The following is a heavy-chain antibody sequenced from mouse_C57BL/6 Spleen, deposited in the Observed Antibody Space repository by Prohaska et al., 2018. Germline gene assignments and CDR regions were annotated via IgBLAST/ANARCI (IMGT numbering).Heavy chain of an antibody. V-gene: IGHV1-26*01. J-gene: IGHJ2*01. CDR2: INPNNGGT. CDR1: GYTFTDYY. Sequence: EVQLQQSGPELVKPGASVKISCKASGYTFTDYYMNWVKQSHGKSLEWIGDINPNNGGTSYNQKFKGKATLTVDKSSSTAYMELRSMTSEDSAVYYCASGNYYFDYWGQGTTLTVSS. CDR3: ASGNYYFDY. D-gene: IGHD2-1*01.